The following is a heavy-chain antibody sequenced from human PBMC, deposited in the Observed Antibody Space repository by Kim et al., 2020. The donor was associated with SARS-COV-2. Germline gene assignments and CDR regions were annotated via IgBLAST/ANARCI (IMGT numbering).Heavy chain of an antibody. J-gene: IGHJ5*02. V-gene: IGHV4-4*02. CDR3: ARTGIAAAGTEDWFDP. Sequence: SETLSLTCAVSGGSISSSNWWSWVRQPPGKGLEWIGEIYHSGSTNYNPSLKSRVTISVDKSKNQFSLKLSSVTAADTAVYYCARTGIAAAGTEDWFDPWGQGTLVTVSS. CDR2: IYHSGST. CDR1: GGSISSSNW. D-gene: IGHD6-13*01.